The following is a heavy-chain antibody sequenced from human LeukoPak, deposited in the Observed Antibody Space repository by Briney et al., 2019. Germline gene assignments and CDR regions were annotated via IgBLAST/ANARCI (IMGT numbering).Heavy chain of an antibody. CDR2: ISGSGGST. J-gene: IGHJ3*02. V-gene: IGHV3-23*01. CDR3: AKVLGPPRAFDI. CDR1: GFTFSSYA. D-gene: IGHD3-16*01. Sequence: GGSLRLSCAAPGFTFSSYAMSWVRQAPGKGLEWVSAISGSGGSTYYADSVKGRFTISRDNSKNTLYLQMNSLRAEDTAVYYCAKVLGPPRAFDIWGQGTMVTVSS.